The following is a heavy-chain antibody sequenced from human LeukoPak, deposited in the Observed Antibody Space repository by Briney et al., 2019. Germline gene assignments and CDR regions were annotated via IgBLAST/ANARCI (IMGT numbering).Heavy chain of an antibody. D-gene: IGHD2-2*01. Sequence: ASVRVSCTASRYIFTDYYIHWVRQAPGQGHEWMGRINPNSGGTNFAQKYQARVTMTSDTSISTAYMEVSGLESDDTAVYYCARARYCYTTSCPLDYWGQGTLVTVSS. CDR3: ARARYCYTTSCPLDY. CDR1: RYIFTDYY. CDR2: INPNSGGT. V-gene: IGHV1-2*06. J-gene: IGHJ4*02.